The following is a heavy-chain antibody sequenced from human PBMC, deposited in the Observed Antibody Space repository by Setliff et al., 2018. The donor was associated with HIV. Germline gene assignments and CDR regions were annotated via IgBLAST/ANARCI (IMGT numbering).Heavy chain of an antibody. CDR3: ARLYYGVRGWFDP. D-gene: IGHD3-22*01. CDR2: IYSSGST. J-gene: IGHJ5*02. V-gene: IGHV4-61*02. Sequence: SETLSLTCTVSGDSISSGSKYWTWIRQPAGKGLEWIGRIYSSGSTDYNPSLKSRATVSLDTSKNQFSLKLNSVTAADTAVYYCARLYYGVRGWFDPWGQGTPVTVSS. CDR1: GDSISSGSKY.